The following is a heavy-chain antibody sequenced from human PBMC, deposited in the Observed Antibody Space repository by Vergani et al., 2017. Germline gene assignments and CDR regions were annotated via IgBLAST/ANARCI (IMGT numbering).Heavy chain of an antibody. CDR3: ARDAWQGVSVSDSTPGY. D-gene: IGHD2-21*01. Sequence: QVQLPESGPGLVKPSETLSLTCSVSGYSLTSGFYWAWIRQPPGKGLEWIVSVSHSGSTFYNSSLRSRVTITLDTSRNQFSLNLRSVIAADTAMYYCARDAWQGVSVSDSTPGYWGQGTLVSVSS. CDR1: GYSLTSGFY. CDR2: VSHSGST. J-gene: IGHJ4*02. V-gene: IGHV4-38-2*02.